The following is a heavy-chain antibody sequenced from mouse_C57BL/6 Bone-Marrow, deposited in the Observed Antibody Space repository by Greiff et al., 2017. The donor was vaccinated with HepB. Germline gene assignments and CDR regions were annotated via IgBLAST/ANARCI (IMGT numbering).Heavy chain of an antibody. CDR2: IRLKSDNYAT. CDR3: TGYDYEGAWFAY. Sequence: EVHLVESGGGLVQPGGSMKLSCVASGFTFSNYWMNWVRQSPEKGLEWVAQIRLKSDNYATHYAESVKGRFTISRDDSKSSVYLQMNNLRAEDTGIYYCTGYDYEGAWFAYWGQGTLVTVSA. CDR1: GFTFSNYW. D-gene: IGHD2-4*01. V-gene: IGHV6-3*01. J-gene: IGHJ3*01.